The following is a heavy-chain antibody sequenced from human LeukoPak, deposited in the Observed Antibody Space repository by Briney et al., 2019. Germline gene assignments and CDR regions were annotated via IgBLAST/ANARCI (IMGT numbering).Heavy chain of an antibody. Sequence: SSQTLSLTCTVSGGSISSGSYYWNWIRQPAGKALEWIGRIYTSGSTNYNPSLKSRVTISVDTSKNQLYLKLNSVTAADTAVYYCARVAVAGHMDVWGKGTTVTVSS. J-gene: IGHJ6*03. CDR2: IYTSGST. CDR3: ARVAVAGHMDV. V-gene: IGHV4-61*02. D-gene: IGHD6-19*01. CDR1: GGSISSGSYY.